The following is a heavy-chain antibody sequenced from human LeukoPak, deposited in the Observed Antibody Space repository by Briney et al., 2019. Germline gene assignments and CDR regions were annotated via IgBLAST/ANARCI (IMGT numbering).Heavy chain of an antibody. Sequence: GGSLRLSCAASGFTFSSYSMNWVRQAPGKGLEWVSSISSSSYIYYADSVKGRFTISRDNAKNSLYLQMNSLRAEDTAVYYCARVPPTYYYDSSGYLGLDYWGQGTLVTVSS. CDR2: ISSSSYI. CDR1: GFTFSSYS. V-gene: IGHV3-21*01. D-gene: IGHD3-22*01. CDR3: ARVPPTYYYDSSGYLGLDY. J-gene: IGHJ4*02.